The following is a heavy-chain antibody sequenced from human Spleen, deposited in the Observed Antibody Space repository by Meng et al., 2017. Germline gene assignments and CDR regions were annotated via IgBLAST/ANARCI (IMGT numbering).Heavy chain of an antibody. CDR1: GFSLSSHE. V-gene: IGHV3-48*03. Sequence: GESLKISCAASGFSLSSHEMNWVRQPPGKGLEWVSHISSSGRTIYYADSVKGRFTISRDNAKNSLYLQMNSLRAEDTAVYYCARDRRSYYDILTGYPPDAFDIWGQGTMVTVSS. D-gene: IGHD3-9*01. J-gene: IGHJ3*02. CDR3: ARDRRSYYDILTGYPPDAFDI. CDR2: ISSSGRTI.